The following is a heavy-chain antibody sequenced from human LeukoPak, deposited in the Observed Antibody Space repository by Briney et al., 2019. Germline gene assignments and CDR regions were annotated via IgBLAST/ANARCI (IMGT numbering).Heavy chain of an antibody. CDR3: AKDPGYSSSWYSNWFDP. Sequence: GGSLRLSCAASGFTFSSYAMSWVRQAPGKGLEWVSAISGSGGGTYYADSVKGRFTISRDNSKNTLYLQMNSLRAEDTAVYYCAKDPGYSSSWYSNWFDPWGQGTLVTVSS. CDR2: ISGSGGGT. CDR1: GFTFSSYA. J-gene: IGHJ5*02. V-gene: IGHV3-23*01. D-gene: IGHD6-13*01.